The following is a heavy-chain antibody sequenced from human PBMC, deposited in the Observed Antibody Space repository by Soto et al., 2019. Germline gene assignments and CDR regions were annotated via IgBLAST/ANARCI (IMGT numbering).Heavy chain of an antibody. V-gene: IGHV3-30-3*01. CDR3: ARESPIDYYGSGGTYFDY. CDR2: ISYDGSNK. CDR1: GFTFSSYA. Sequence: QVQLVESGGGVVQPGRSLRLSCAASGFTFSSYAMHWVRQAPGKGLEWVAVISYDGSNKYYADSVKGRFTISRDNSKNPLDLQMNSLRAEDTAVYYCARESPIDYYGSGGTYFDYWGQGTLVTVSS. J-gene: IGHJ4*02. D-gene: IGHD3-10*01.